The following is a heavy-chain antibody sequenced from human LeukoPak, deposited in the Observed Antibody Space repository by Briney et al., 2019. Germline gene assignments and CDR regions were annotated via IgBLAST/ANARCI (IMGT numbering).Heavy chain of an antibody. CDR2: ISDSGGST. J-gene: IGHJ6*02. Sequence: GWALRLSCSASGFPFRSYAMHWVRQAPGKGLEYVSAISDSGGSTYYPDSVKGRFTISRDNSKNTLYLQMSSLRAEDTAVYFCVRGYSFGPYGMDVWGQGTTVTVSS. V-gene: IGHV3-64D*09. CDR1: GFPFRSYA. D-gene: IGHD2-15*01. CDR3: VRGYSFGPYGMDV.